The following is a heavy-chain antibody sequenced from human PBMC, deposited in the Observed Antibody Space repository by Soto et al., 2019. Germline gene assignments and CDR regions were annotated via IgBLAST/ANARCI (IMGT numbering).Heavy chain of an antibody. V-gene: IGHV4-31*01. CDR3: ARRYDLTGGGYFDY. CDR2: VSNSGTP. J-gene: IGHJ4*02. D-gene: IGHD1-1*01. Sequence: QVQLQESGPGLVKPSQTLSLTCTVSRSLISSGNDHWGWIRQHPGKGREWIGYVSNSGTPYYNPSLRSLVTISIDTSKKPFSLNLSSVTAADTAVYYCARRYDLTGGGYFDYWGQGTLVTVSS. CDR1: RSLISSGNDH.